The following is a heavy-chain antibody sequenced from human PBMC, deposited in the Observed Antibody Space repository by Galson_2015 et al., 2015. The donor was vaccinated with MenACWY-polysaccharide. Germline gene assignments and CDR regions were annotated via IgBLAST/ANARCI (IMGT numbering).Heavy chain of an antibody. D-gene: IGHD2-15*01. V-gene: IGHV1-18*01. Sequence: SVQVSCKASGYTFTSYGISWVRQAPGQGLEWMGWLSGYNGNTNYAQKFQGRVTMTTDTSTSTAYMELRSLRSDDTAVYYCARDRLIYRSGGSCYSAEYYYGMDVWGQGTTVTVSS. CDR3: ARDRLIYRSGGSCYSAEYYYGMDV. CDR2: LSGYNGNT. CDR1: GYTFTSYG. J-gene: IGHJ6*02.